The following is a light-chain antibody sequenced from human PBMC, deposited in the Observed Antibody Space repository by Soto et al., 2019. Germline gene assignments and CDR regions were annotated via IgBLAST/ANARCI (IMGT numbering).Light chain of an antibody. Sequence: DIQMTQSPSTLSASVGDRVTITCRASQSVNSWVAWYQQKPGRAPKVLIHKASSLESGVPSRFSGSGSATEFTLTISSLQPDDFATYYCQQYNSYPLTFGGGTKVDIK. CDR2: KAS. CDR3: QQYNSYPLT. V-gene: IGKV1-5*03. J-gene: IGKJ4*01. CDR1: QSVNSW.